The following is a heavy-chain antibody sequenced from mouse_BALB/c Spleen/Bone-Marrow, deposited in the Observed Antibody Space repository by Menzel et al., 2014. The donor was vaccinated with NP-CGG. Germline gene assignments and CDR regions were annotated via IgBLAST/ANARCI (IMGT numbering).Heavy chain of an antibody. V-gene: IGHV5-6-3*01. CDR1: GFTFXSYG. J-gene: IGHJ2*01. CDR3: ARDYDYDY. D-gene: IGHD2-4*01. CDR2: INSNGGST. Sequence: EVQLQQSGGGLVQPGGSLKLSCAASGFTFXSYGMSWVRQTPDKRLELVATINSNGGSTYYPDSVKGRFTISRDNAKNTLYLQMSSLKSEDTAIYYCARDYDYDYWGQGTTLTVSS.